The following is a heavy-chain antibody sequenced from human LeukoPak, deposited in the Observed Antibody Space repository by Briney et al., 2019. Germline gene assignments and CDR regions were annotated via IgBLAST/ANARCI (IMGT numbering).Heavy chain of an antibody. V-gene: IGHV1-69*05. CDR2: IIPIFGSA. D-gene: IGHD5-18*01. Sequence: AASVKVSCKAPGGTFSSYAISWVRQAPGQGLEWMGGIIPIFGSANYAQKFQGRVTITTDESTSTAYMELSSLRSEDTAVYYCARERGYSYGSDAFDIWGQGTMVTVSS. CDR3: ARERGYSYGSDAFDI. CDR1: GGTFSSYA. J-gene: IGHJ3*02.